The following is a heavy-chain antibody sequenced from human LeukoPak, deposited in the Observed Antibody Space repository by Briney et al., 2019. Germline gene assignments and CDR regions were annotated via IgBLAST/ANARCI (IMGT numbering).Heavy chain of an antibody. D-gene: IGHD3-3*01. CDR1: GFTFSSYS. J-gene: IGHJ6*02. Sequence: PGGSLRLSCAASGFTFSSYSMNWVRQAPGKGLEWVSSISSSSSYIYYADSVKGRFTISRDNAKNSLYLQMNSLRAEGTAVYYCARDWVFWSGYYSGTDYGMDVWGQGTTVTVSS. V-gene: IGHV3-21*01. CDR2: ISSSSSYI. CDR3: ARDWVFWSGYYSGTDYGMDV.